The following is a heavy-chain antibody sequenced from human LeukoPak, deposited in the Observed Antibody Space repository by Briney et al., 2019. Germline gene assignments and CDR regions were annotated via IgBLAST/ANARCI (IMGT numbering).Heavy chain of an antibody. CDR1: GFTFSSYG. V-gene: IGHV3-33*01. Sequence: TGGSLRLSCAASGFTFSSYGMHCVRQAPGKGLEWVAVIWYDGSNKYYADSVKGRFTISRDNSKNTLYLQMNSLRAEDTAVYYCARDELAVAKKGFLDSWGQGTLVTVSS. CDR3: ARDELAVAKKGFLDS. J-gene: IGHJ4*02. CDR2: IWYDGSNK. D-gene: IGHD6-19*01.